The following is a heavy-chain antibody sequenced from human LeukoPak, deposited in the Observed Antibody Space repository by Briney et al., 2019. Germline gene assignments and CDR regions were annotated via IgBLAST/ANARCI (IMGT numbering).Heavy chain of an antibody. CDR1: GFIFSNYW. CDR2: VDSAGCDT. J-gene: IGHJ4*02. CDR3: VVVDTPTPY. D-gene: IGHD2-15*01. Sequence: PGDSLSLSCAASGFIFSNYWMHWLRQAPGKGLVWVSRVDSAGCDTVYAHSVRGRFTISRDNAKNTLFLQMDNLRVEDTAVYYCVVVDTPTPYWGQGTLVTVSS. V-gene: IGHV3-74*03.